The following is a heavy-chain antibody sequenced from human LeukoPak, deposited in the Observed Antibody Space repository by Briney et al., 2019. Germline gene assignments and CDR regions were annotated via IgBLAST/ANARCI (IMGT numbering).Heavy chain of an antibody. V-gene: IGHV3-23*01. CDR3: AKAHYDFWSGYYRLYYFDY. D-gene: IGHD3-3*01. J-gene: IGHJ4*02. CDR1: GFTFSSYA. Sequence: LPGGSLRLSCAASGFTFSSYAMSWVRQAPGKGLEWVSAISGSGGSTYYADSVKGRFTISRDNSKNTLYLQMNSLRAEDTAVYYCAKAHYDFWSGYYRLYYFDYWGQGTLVTVSS. CDR2: ISGSGGST.